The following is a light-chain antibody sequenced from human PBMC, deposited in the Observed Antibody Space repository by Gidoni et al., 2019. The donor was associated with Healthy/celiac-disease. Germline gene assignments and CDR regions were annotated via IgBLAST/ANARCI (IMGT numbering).Light chain of an antibody. CDR2: QDS. V-gene: IGLV3-1*01. Sequence: SYELTQPPSVSVSPGQTASITCSGDKLGDKYACWYQQKPGQSPVLVIYQDSKRPSGIPERFSGSKSGNTATLTISGTQAMDEADYYCQAWDSSTASFGGGTKLTVL. CDR1: KLGDKY. J-gene: IGLJ2*01. CDR3: QAWDSSTAS.